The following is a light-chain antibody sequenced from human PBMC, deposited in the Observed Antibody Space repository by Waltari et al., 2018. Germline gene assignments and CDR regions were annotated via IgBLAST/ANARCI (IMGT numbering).Light chain of an antibody. Sequence: VLTQSPGTLSLSPGETATLSCRASQTITKRYFAWYQQKPGQAPRLLIYGASSRAAGVPDRFSGSGSGTDFTLTISRLEPDDFAVYFCQQYGSSIMYTFGQGTKLEIK. CDR2: GAS. CDR3: QQYGSSIMYT. J-gene: IGKJ2*01. CDR1: QTITKRY. V-gene: IGKV3-20*01.